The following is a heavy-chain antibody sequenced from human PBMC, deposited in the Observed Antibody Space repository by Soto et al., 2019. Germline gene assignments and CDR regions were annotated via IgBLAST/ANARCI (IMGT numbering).Heavy chain of an antibody. CDR3: ARAPHPGYSSGWYAHGAFDI. J-gene: IGHJ3*02. D-gene: IGHD6-19*01. V-gene: IGHV1-46*03. CDR1: GYTFTSYY. CDR2: INPSSGGK. Sequence: ASVKVSCKASGYTFTSYYMHWVRQAPGQGLEWMGIINPSSGGKSYAQKFQGRVTMTRDTSTTTVYMELSSLRSEDTAVYYFARAPHPGYSSGWYAHGAFDIWGQGTMVTVSS.